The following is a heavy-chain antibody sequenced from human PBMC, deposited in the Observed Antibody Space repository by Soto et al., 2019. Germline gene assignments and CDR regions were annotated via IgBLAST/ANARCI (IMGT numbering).Heavy chain of an antibody. V-gene: IGHV2-5*02. J-gene: IGHJ6*02. CDR3: VQSRCGGDCLTFYSSHAYYGLDV. CDR2: VYLDDDK. CDR1: GFALTYIGEG. Sequence: QITLKESGPTLVKPTQTLTLTCTFSGFALTYIGEGVGWISQPPGKALEWLALVYLDDDKRYNPSLRSRLTITKDTSKKQVVLTMTNMDPVDTATYYCVQSRCGGDCLTFYSSHAYYGLDVWGQGTTVTVSS. D-gene: IGHD2-21*02.